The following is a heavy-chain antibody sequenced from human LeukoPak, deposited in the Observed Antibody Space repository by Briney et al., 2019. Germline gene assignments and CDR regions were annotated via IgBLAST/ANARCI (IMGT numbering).Heavy chain of an antibody. Sequence: GGSLRLSCAASGFTFSSYGMHWVRQAPGKGLEWVAVIWYDGSNKYYADSVKGRFTISRDNSKNTLYLQMNSLRAEDTAVYXXXRXXXXXXCXXXXXXXXXXXXXXXVWGQGTTVTVSS. V-gene: IGHV3-33*01. J-gene: IGHJ6*02. CDR2: IWYDGSNK. CDR3: XRXXXXXXCXXXXXXXXXXXXXXXV. CDR1: GFTFSSYG. D-gene: IGHD2-15*01.